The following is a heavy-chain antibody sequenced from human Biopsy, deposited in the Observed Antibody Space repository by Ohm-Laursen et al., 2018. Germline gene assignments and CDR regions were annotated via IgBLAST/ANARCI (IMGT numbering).Heavy chain of an antibody. CDR1: TGTFNSYG. Sequence: GASVKVSCKAPTGTFNSYGIIWVRQAPGQGLEWTGRIIPILRTTAYAQTFLGRVTITADSPTSTVDMELTSLTSDDTAVYFCAREAIGYQLPCDGWGQGTLVTVSS. D-gene: IGHD2-2*01. CDR3: AREAIGYQLPCDG. V-gene: IGHV1-69*11. CDR2: IIPILRTT. J-gene: IGHJ4*02.